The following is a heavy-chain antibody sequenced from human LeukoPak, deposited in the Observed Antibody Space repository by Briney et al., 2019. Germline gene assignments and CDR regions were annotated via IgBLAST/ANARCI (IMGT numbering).Heavy chain of an antibody. V-gene: IGHV5-51*01. D-gene: IGHD2-2*01. CDR3: ARTKLLVVPAATTGLDI. CDR2: IYPGGSDT. J-gene: IGHJ3*02. CDR1: GYSFTSYW. Sequence: GESLKISCKGSGYSFTSYWIGWVRQMPGKGLEWMGIIYPGGSDTRYSPSFQGQVNISADKSISTAYLQWSSLKASDTATYYCARTKLLVVPAATTGLDIWGQGTMVTVSS.